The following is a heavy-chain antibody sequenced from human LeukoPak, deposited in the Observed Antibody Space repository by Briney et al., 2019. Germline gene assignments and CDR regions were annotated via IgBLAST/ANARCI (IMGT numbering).Heavy chain of an antibody. CDR3: ARDGVAAGIQY. Sequence: GGSLRLSCAASGFTFSSYAMSWVRQAPGKGLEWVSVIYSGGSTYYADSVKGRFTISRDNSKNTLYLQMNSLRAEDTAVYYCARDGVAAGIQYWGQGTLVTVSS. CDR1: GFTFSSYA. V-gene: IGHV3-53*01. CDR2: IYSGGST. D-gene: IGHD6-13*01. J-gene: IGHJ4*02.